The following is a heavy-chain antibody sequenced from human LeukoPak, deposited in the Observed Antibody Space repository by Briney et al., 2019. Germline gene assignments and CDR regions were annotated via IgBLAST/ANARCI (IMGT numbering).Heavy chain of an antibody. CDR1: GFTFSSYE. D-gene: IGHD1-26*01. Sequence: GGSLRLSCAASGFTFSSYEMNWVRQAPGKGLEWVAVISYDGSNKYYADSVKGRFTISRDNSKNTLYLQMNSLRAEDTAVYYCASTGMEGATQSDYWGQGTLVTVSS. J-gene: IGHJ4*02. CDR3: ASTGMEGATQSDY. CDR2: ISYDGSNK. V-gene: IGHV3-30*04.